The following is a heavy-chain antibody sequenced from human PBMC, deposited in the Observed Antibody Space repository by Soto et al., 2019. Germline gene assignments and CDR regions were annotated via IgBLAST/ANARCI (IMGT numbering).Heavy chain of an antibody. Sequence: ASVKVSCKASGYTFTGYYMHWVRQAPGQGLEWMGWINPNSGGTNYAQKFQGWVTMTRDSSISTAYMELSRLRSDDTAVYYCARDRVRHAFDIWGQGTMVTVSS. D-gene: IGHD3-10*01. CDR1: GYTFTGYY. CDR3: ARDRVRHAFDI. CDR2: INPNSGGT. J-gene: IGHJ3*02. V-gene: IGHV1-2*04.